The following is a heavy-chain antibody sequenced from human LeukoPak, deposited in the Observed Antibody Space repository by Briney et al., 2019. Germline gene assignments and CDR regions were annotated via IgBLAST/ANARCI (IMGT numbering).Heavy chain of an antibody. CDR1: GFTFSSYR. D-gene: IGHD6-13*01. V-gene: IGHV3-74*01. CDR2: IDRDGSST. CDR3: VSGLIAAAGTSGNY. Sequence: GGSLTLSCAASGFTFSSYRMFWVRQAPGKGLVWLSRIDRDGSSTRHATSVQGRFTISRDNAKNTLSPQMNSLTAEDTAVYYCVSGLIAAAGTSGNYWGQGTLVTVSS. J-gene: IGHJ4*02.